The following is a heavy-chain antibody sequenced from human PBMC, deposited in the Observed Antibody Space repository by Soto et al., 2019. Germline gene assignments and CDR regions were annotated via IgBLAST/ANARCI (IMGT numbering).Heavy chain of an antibody. Sequence: SETLSLTCTVSGGSISSGDYYWSWIRQPPGKGLEWIGYIYYSGSTYYNPSLKSRVTISVDTSKNQFSLKLSSVTAADTAVYYCARDSAWDWFDPWGQGILVTVSS. J-gene: IGHJ5*02. V-gene: IGHV4-30-4*01. CDR2: IYYSGST. CDR3: ARDSAWDWFDP. CDR1: GGSISSGDYY.